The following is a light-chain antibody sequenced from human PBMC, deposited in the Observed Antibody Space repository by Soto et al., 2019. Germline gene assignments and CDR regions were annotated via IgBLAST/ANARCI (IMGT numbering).Light chain of an antibody. CDR2: DAS. J-gene: IGKJ2*02. CDR1: QSISSW. Sequence: DIQMTQSPSTLSASVGDRVTITCRASQSISSWLAWYQQKPGKAPKLLIYDASSLESGVPSRFSGSGSGTEFTLSISSRQPDDFATYYCQQYNSYPWTFGQGTKLEIK. CDR3: QQYNSYPWT. V-gene: IGKV1-5*01.